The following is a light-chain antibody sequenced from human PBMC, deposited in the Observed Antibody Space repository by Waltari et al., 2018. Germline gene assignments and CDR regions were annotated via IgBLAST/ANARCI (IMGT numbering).Light chain of an antibody. CDR1: SSNIGKNY. J-gene: IGLJ2*01. V-gene: IGLV1-47*01. CDR3: AAWDDSLGVWI. Sequence: QSVLTQPPSASGTPGQRVTISCSGSSSNIGKNYVYWHQQLPGTAPKLLISGNDQRPSGFPDRFSGSKSGNSASLAISGLRSEDEADYYCAAWDDSLGVWIFGGGTKLTVL. CDR2: GND.